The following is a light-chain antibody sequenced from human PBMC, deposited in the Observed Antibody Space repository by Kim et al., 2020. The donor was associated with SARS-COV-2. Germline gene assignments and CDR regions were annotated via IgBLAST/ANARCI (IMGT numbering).Light chain of an antibody. Sequence: EIVLTQSPGMLSLSPGERATLSCRASQTVTNSYLAWYQQKPGQAPRLLIYGASSRATGISDRFSGSGSGTDFTLTISRLEPEDFAVYFCQQYGSSPSTFGQGTKVDIK. V-gene: IGKV3-20*01. CDR1: QTVTNSY. CDR2: GAS. J-gene: IGKJ1*01. CDR3: QQYGSSPST.